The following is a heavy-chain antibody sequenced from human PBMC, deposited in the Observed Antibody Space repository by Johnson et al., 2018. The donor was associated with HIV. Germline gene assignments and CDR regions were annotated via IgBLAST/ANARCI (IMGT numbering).Heavy chain of an antibody. Sequence: QVQLVESGGGLVQPGRSLRLSCAASGFTFSSYAMHWVRQAPGKGLEWVAVISYDGSNKCYADSVKGRFTISRDNSKNTLYLQINSLRAEDTAVYYCARDLPSTMIVVVIQPRDAFDIWGQGTMVTVSS. D-gene: IGHD3-22*01. CDR2: ISYDGSNK. CDR1: GFTFSSYA. CDR3: ARDLPSTMIVVVIQPRDAFDI. J-gene: IGHJ3*02. V-gene: IGHV3-30*04.